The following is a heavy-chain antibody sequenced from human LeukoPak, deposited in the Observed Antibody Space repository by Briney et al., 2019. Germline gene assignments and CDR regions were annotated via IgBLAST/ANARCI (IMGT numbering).Heavy chain of an antibody. J-gene: IGHJ3*02. CDR2: ISGSGGST. Sequence: GGSLRLSCAASGFTFSSYGMSWVRQAPGKGLEWVSAISGSGGSTYYADSVKGRFTISRDNSKNTLYLQMNSLRAEDTAVYYCAKDTYYDYVWGSYRTTAAFDIWGQGTMVTVSS. CDR1: GFTFSSYG. V-gene: IGHV3-23*01. CDR3: AKDTYYDYVWGSYRTTAAFDI. D-gene: IGHD3-16*02.